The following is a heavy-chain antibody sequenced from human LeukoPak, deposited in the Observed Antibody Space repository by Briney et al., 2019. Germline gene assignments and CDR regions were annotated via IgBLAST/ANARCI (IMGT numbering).Heavy chain of an antibody. D-gene: IGHD1-26*01. CDR1: GGSVSSGSYY. CDR2: IYYSGST. J-gene: IGHJ3*02. V-gene: IGHV4-61*01. Sequence: ASETLSLTCTVSGGSVSSGSYYWSWIRQPPGKGLEWIGYIYYSGSTNYNPSLKSRVTISVDTSKNQFSLKLSSVTAADTAVYYCAREGAPGAFDIWGQGTMVTVSS. CDR3: AREGAPGAFDI.